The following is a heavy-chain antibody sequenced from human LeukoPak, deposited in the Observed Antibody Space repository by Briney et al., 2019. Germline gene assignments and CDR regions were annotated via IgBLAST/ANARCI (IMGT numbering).Heavy chain of an antibody. CDR1: GFTFSSYA. CDR2: ISYDGSNK. CDR3: AKGEEGYSYGFGY. V-gene: IGHV3-30*04. Sequence: GGSLRLSCAASGFTFSSYAMHWVRQAPGKGLEWVAVISYDGSNKYYADSVKGRFTISRDNSKNTLYLQMNSLRAEDTAVYYCAKGEEGYSYGFGYWGQGTLVTVSS. J-gene: IGHJ4*02. D-gene: IGHD5-18*01.